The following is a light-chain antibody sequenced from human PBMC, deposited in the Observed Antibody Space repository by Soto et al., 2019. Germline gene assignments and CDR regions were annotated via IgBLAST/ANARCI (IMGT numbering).Light chain of an antibody. Sequence: IQMNNSPSTLSASVLDTVTITCRSIQSISVSLAWYQQKPGKAPNLLIYDASTLQGGAPSRFSGSGSGTEFTLTVTSLQPEDFATYFCQQYDKYSPFGHVTNVDI. V-gene: IGKV1-5*01. J-gene: IGKJ3*01. CDR2: DAS. CDR3: QQYDKYSP. CDR1: QSISVS.